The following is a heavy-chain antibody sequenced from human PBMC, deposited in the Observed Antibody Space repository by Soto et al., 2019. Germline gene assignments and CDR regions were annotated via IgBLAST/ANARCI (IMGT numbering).Heavy chain of an antibody. Sequence: QVQLVESGGGVVQPGRSLRLSCAASGFSLNNYGMHWVRQAPGKGLEWVAVISHDGNYKDYADTDKGRFTISRDSTKNPLQMQMDSLLVGDTAVYYCARDRSFVFDYWGQGTMVTVSS. CDR1: GFSLNNYG. J-gene: IGHJ4*02. V-gene: IGHV3-33*01. CDR3: ARDRSFVFDY. D-gene: IGHD3-16*01. CDR2: ISHDGNYK.